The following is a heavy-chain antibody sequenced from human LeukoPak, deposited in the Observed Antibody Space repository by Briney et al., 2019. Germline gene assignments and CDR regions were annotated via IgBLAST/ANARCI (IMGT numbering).Heavy chain of an antibody. CDR2: IRDSGGST. Sequence: GSLRLSCAASGFNFHAYAMSWVRQVPGKGLEWVAGIRDSGGSTDYADSVKGRFTISRDNSKNTLYLQMDSLRAEDTAVYYCAKEIRPPYIAMGGWDYWGQGTLVTVSS. D-gene: IGHD3-10*01. J-gene: IGHJ4*02. V-gene: IGHV3-23*01. CDR1: GFNFHAYA. CDR3: AKEIRPPYIAMGGWDY.